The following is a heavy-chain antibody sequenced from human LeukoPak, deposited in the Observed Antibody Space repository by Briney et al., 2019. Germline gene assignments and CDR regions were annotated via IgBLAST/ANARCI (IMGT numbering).Heavy chain of an antibody. V-gene: IGHV1-69*05. CDR1: GYTFTSHG. CDR2: IIPIFGTA. D-gene: IGHD1-26*01. J-gene: IGHJ5*02. CDR3: ARVNVSRIVGFGARDVGFDP. Sequence: SVKVSCKASGYTFTSHGISWVRQAPGQGLEWMGGIIPIFGTANYAQKFQGRVTITTDESTSTAYMELSSLRSEDTAVYYCARVNVSRIVGFGARDVGFDPWGQGTLVTVSS.